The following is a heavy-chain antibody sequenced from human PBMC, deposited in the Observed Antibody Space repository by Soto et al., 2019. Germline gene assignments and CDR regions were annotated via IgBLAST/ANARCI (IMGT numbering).Heavy chain of an antibody. Sequence: SGRTVVNPSQTLRLPCTLSEFSLTTVGMDVGWIRQPPGKALEWLSRIYWNDGKRYSPSLKGRLTITKDTSKYQVVLTMTNKNPVDTATYFCAYIPDSCSWWGGWFDPWGQGTLVTVSS. CDR2: IYWNDGK. CDR3: AYIPDSCSWWGGWFDP. J-gene: IGHJ5*02. CDR1: EFSLTTVGMD. V-gene: IGHV2-5*01. D-gene: IGHD6-13*01.